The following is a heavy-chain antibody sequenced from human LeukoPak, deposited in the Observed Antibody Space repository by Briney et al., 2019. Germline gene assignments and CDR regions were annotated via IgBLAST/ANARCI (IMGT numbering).Heavy chain of an antibody. V-gene: IGHV4-38-2*02. D-gene: IGHD1-26*01. CDR1: GYSISSGYY. Sequence: KPSETLSLTCAVSGYSISSGYYWGWIRQPPGKGLDWIGSISHSGSTYYNPSLRSRATISVDKSKNQFSLKLSSVTAADTAVYYCARERKIVGATEGYWGQGTLVTVSS. J-gene: IGHJ4*02. CDR3: ARERKIVGATEGY. CDR2: ISHSGST.